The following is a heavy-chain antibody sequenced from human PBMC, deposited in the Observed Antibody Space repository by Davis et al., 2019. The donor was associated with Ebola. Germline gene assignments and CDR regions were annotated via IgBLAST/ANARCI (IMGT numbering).Heavy chain of an antibody. Sequence: PGGSLRLSCAASGFTFSSYAMSWVRQAPGKGLEWVSAISGSGGSTYYADSVKGRFTISRDNSKNTLYLQMNSLRPEDTAVYYCARDLEERSGYDSVYFDYWGQGTLVTVSS. V-gene: IGHV3-23*01. CDR3: ARDLEERSGYDSVYFDY. CDR1: GFTFSSYA. J-gene: IGHJ4*02. CDR2: ISGSGGST. D-gene: IGHD5-12*01.